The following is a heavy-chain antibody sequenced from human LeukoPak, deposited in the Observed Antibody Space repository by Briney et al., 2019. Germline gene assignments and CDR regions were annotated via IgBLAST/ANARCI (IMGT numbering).Heavy chain of an antibody. CDR3: ARDAVDTANAV. D-gene: IGHD5-18*01. V-gene: IGHV3-74*01. CDR1: GFTFSNYW. Sequence: PGGSLRLSCAASGFTFSNYWMHWVRPAPGKGLAGVSRINSDGSITSYADSVKGRFTISRDNAKNTLYLQMNSLRAEDTAVYYCARDAVDTANAVWGQGTTVTVSS. CDR2: INSDGSIT. J-gene: IGHJ6*02.